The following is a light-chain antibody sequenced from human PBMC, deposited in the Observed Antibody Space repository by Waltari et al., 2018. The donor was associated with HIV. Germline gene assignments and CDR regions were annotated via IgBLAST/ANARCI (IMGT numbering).Light chain of an antibody. CDR3: QQSFTLPLT. J-gene: IGKJ3*01. CDR1: QNINIY. Sequence: DIQMTQSPSSLSASVGDRVTITCRASQNINIYLNWYQQKPGRAPKLLLYSSFTLQSGVPSRFTGRGSGTDFTLTISSLQPEDFATYYCQQSFTLPLTFGPGTKVDAK. V-gene: IGKV1-39*01. CDR2: SSF.